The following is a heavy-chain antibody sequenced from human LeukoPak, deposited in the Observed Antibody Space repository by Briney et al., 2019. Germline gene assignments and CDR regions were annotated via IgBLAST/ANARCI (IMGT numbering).Heavy chain of an antibody. CDR1: GFSFSSYW. Sequence: GGSLRLSCAASGFSFSSYWMSWVRQAPGKGLEWVANIKGDGDGNNYVDSVKGRFTISRDNAKNSLYLQMNSLRAEDTAVYYCARESWSSLTWGQGTLVTVSS. D-gene: IGHD2-2*01. J-gene: IGHJ5*02. CDR3: ARESWSSLT. CDR2: IKGDGDGN. V-gene: IGHV3-7*01.